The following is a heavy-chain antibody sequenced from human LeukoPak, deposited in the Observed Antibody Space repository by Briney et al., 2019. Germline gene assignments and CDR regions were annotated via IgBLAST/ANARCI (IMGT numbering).Heavy chain of an antibody. CDR2: IRSSGSTI. J-gene: IGHJ4*02. Sequence: GGSLRLSCAASGFTFSSYSMHWVRQAPGKGLEWVSYIRSSGSTIYYADSVKGQFTISRDDAKNTVYLQMGSLRAEDTALYYCVRSLYRSRTDDWSQGTLVTVSS. CDR3: VRSLYRSRTDD. V-gene: IGHV3-48*04. CDR1: GFTFSSYS. D-gene: IGHD2-15*01.